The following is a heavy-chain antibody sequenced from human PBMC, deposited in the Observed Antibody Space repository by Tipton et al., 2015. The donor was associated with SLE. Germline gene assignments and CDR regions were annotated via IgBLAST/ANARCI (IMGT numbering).Heavy chain of an antibody. CDR1: GFTFSNYW. D-gene: IGHD2/OR15-2a*01. Sequence: SLRLSCAVSGFTFSNYWMSWVRQAPGKGLEWGANIKHDGREKDFVHSVKGRFIISRDNAKNSLYLQMNSLRVEDTAVYYCGRDRGRVIFHDDKSFFDPWGQGTLVTVSS. V-gene: IGHV3-7*03. CDR2: IKHDGREK. J-gene: IGHJ5*02. CDR3: GRDRGRVIFHDDKSFFDP.